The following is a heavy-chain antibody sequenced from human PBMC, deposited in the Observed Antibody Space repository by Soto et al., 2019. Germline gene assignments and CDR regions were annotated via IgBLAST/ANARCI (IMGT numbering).Heavy chain of an antibody. J-gene: IGHJ4*02. CDR2: ISTYNGLT. CDR3: ARGALGYDSRGYIFDY. V-gene: IGHV1-18*01. CDR1: GYTFTTYG. Sequence: QVQLVQSGADTKKPGASVKVSCKASGYTFTTYGIAWVRQAPGQGFEWMGWISTYNGLTKYAEKFQGRVTMTTDISTTTADMELKTLRSDDTAVYFCARGALGYDSRGYIFDYWGQGTLVTVSS. D-gene: IGHD3-22*01.